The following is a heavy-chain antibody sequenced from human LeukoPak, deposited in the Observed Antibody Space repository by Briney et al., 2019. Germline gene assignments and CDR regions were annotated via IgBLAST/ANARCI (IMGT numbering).Heavy chain of an antibody. D-gene: IGHD6-13*01. CDR1: GGSISSSNW. J-gene: IGHJ6*02. Sequence: SGTLSLTCAVSGGSISSSNWWSWVRQPPGKGLEWIGEIYHSGSTNYNPSLKSRVTISVDKSKNQFSLKLSSVTAADTAVYYCARSFGSSWYYYYYGMDVWGQGTTVTVSS. V-gene: IGHV4-4*02. CDR2: IYHSGST. CDR3: ARSFGSSWYYYYYGMDV.